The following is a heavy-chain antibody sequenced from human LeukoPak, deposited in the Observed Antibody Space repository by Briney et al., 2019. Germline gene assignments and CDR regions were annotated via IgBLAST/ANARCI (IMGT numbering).Heavy chain of an antibody. Sequence: TPSETLSLTCTVSGGSISSSSYYWGWIRQPPGKGLEWIGSIYYSGSTYYNPSLKSRVTISVDTSKNQFSLKLSSVTAADTAVYYCARGYSSSWDPSPFDYWGQGTLVTVSS. V-gene: IGHV4-39*07. D-gene: IGHD6-13*01. CDR3: ARGYSSSWDPSPFDY. CDR1: GGSISSSSYY. J-gene: IGHJ4*02. CDR2: IYYSGST.